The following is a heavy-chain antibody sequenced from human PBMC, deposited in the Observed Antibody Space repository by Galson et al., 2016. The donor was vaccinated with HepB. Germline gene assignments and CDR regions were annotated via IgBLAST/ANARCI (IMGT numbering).Heavy chain of an antibody. CDR3: AKGDDFWSGYYGGL. V-gene: IGHV3-23*01. J-gene: IGHJ4*02. CDR1: GFTFSNYA. CDR2: ISGTGGTT. D-gene: IGHD3-3*01. Sequence: SLRLSCGASGFTFSNYAMSWVRQAPGKGLEWVSGISGTGGTTYYADSVKGRFTISRDNSKNTLYLRMNSLRAEDTAVYYCAKGDDFWSGYYGGLWGQGTLVTVSS.